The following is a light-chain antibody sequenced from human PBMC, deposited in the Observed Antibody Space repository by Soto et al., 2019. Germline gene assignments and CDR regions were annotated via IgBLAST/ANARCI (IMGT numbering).Light chain of an antibody. CDR3: GTWDRSLSAGV. V-gene: IGLV1-51*01. J-gene: IGLJ3*02. CDR1: SSNIGNND. Sequence: QSVLTQPPSVSAAPGQKVTISCSGSSSNIGNNDVSWYQQLPGTAPKLLIYDNNKRPSGIPDRFSGSKSGTSATLAITGLRTGDEGDYYCGTWDRSLSAGVFGGGTKLTVL. CDR2: DNN.